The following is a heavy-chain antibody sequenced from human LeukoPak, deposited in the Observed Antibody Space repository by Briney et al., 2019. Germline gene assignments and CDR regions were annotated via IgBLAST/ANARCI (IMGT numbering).Heavy chain of an antibody. J-gene: IGHJ4*02. Sequence: GGSLRLSRAASGFTFDDYAMHWVRQAPGKGLEWVSGISWNSGSIGYADSVKGRFTISRDNAKNSLYLQMNSLRAEDTALYYCAKGSQQLVSDYIDYWGQGTLVTVSS. CDR2: ISWNSGSI. V-gene: IGHV3-9*01. D-gene: IGHD6-6*01. CDR3: AKGSQQLVSDYIDY. CDR1: GFTFDDYA.